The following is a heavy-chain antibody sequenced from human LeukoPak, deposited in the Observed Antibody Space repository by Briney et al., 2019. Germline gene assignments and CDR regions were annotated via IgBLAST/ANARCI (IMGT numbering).Heavy chain of an antibody. Sequence: ASVKVSCKASGGTFSSYAISWVRQAPGQGLEWMGWISAYNGSTNYAQKLQGRVTMTTDTSTSTAYMELRSLRSDDTAVYYCARRFWSGHNDYWGQGTLVTVSS. V-gene: IGHV1-18*01. J-gene: IGHJ4*02. CDR3: ARRFWSGHNDY. D-gene: IGHD3-3*01. CDR1: GGTFSSYA. CDR2: ISAYNGST.